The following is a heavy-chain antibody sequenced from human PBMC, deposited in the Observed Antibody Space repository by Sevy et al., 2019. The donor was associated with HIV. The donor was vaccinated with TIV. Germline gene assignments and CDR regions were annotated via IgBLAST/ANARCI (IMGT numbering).Heavy chain of an antibody. CDR2: IKQDGRVK. V-gene: IGHV3-7*03. CDR3: ARGTYYYDSGGYYHDAFDL. Sequence: GGSLRLSCVASSGFTFSSYWMSWVRQAPGKGLEWVANIKQDGRVKYYVDSVRGRFAISRDNAKNSLYLQMNTLRADDTALYYCARGTYYYDSGGYYHDAFDLWSQGTMVTVSS. D-gene: IGHD3-22*01. J-gene: IGHJ3*01. CDR1: GFTFSSYW.